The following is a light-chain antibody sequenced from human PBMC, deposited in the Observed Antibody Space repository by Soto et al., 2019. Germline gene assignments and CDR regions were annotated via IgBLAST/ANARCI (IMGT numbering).Light chain of an antibody. CDR2: AAS. CDR3: QQYNSS. V-gene: IGKV1-8*01. J-gene: IGKJ1*01. Sequence: AIQKTQSPSSVSESTGDRVTISCRATQTIYSYLAWYQQKPGKPPNLLIYAASTLQSGVPSRFNGSGSGTEFTLTISSLQPDDFATYYCQQYNSSFGQGTKVDIK. CDR1: QTIYSY.